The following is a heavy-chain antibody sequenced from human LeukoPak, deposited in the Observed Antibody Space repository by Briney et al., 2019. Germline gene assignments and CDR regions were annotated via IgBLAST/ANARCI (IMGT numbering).Heavy chain of an antibody. V-gene: IGHV4-59*01. Sequence: SETLSLTCTVSGGSISNYYWSWIRQPPGKGVEWIGYIYYSGSTNYNPSLKSRVTISVDTSKNQFSLKLSSVTAADTAVYYCARAVVGATTAAYYYYMDVWGKGTTVTVSS. CDR1: GGSISNYY. CDR2: IYYSGST. CDR3: ARAVVGATTAAYYYYMDV. D-gene: IGHD1-26*01. J-gene: IGHJ6*03.